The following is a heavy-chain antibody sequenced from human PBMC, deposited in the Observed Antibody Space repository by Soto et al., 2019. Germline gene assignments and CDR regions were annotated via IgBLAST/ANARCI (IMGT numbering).Heavy chain of an antibody. J-gene: IGHJ4*02. V-gene: IGHV3-30*18. D-gene: IGHD3-22*01. Sequence: GGSLRLSCAASGFTFSSYGMHWVRQAPGKGLEWVAVISYDGSNKYYADSVKGRFTISRDNSKNTLYLQMNSLRAEDTAVYYCAKGFGMIVVVKTFDYWGQGNLVTVSS. CDR3: AKGFGMIVVVKTFDY. CDR2: ISYDGSNK. CDR1: GFTFSSYG.